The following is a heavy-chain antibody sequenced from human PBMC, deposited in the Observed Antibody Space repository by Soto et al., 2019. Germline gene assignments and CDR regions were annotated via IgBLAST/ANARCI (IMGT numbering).Heavy chain of an antibody. V-gene: IGHV3-7*01. CDR1: GFTFSNYW. J-gene: IGHJ4*02. Sequence: PGGSLRLSCAASGFTFSNYWMSWVRQAPGKGLEWVAKIKQDGSETYNVDSVKGRYTISRDNAKNSMLLQMNSLRAEDTAVYYCARECDFWSGGSLEYWGQGT. D-gene: IGHD3-3*01. CDR2: IKQDGSET. CDR3: ARECDFWSGGSLEY.